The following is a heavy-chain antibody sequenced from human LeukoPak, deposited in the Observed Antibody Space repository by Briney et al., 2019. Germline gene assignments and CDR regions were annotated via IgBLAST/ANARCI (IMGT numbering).Heavy chain of an antibody. D-gene: IGHD3-22*01. CDR3: ARGYYYDSSGYYYVNY. CDR1: GYTFTGYY. CDR2: INPNSGGT. V-gene: IGHV1-2*02. Sequence: ASVKVSCKASGYTFTGYYMHWVRQAPGQGLEWMGWINPNSGGTNYAQKFQGRVTMTRDTSISTAYMELSSLGSDDTAVYYCARGYYYDSSGYYYVNYWGQGTLVTVSS. J-gene: IGHJ4*02.